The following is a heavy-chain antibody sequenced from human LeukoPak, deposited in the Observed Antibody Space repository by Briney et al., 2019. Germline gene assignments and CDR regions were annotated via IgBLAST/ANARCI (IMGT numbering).Heavy chain of an antibody. Sequence: SETLSLTCTVSGGSFIGLFWSWIRQPPGRGLEWIGYIYDSGNTNYNPSLKSRVTMSVDTSRNQFSLRLNSVTAADTAVYYCARRLAVTGRYYFDYWGQGSLVTVSS. CDR1: GGSFIGLF. D-gene: IGHD4-11*01. CDR2: IYDSGNT. CDR3: ARRLAVTGRYYFDY. J-gene: IGHJ4*02. V-gene: IGHV4-59*11.